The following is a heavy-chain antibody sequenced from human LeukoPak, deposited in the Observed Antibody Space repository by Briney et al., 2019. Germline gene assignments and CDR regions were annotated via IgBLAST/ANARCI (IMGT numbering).Heavy chain of an antibody. D-gene: IGHD6-19*01. Sequence: ASVKVSCKASGGTFSSYAISWVRQAPGQGLEWMGGIIPIFGTANYAQKFQGRVTITTDESTSTAYMELSSLRSEDTAVYYRALHGDSGYWGQGTLVTVSS. V-gene: IGHV1-69*05. J-gene: IGHJ4*02. CDR1: GGTFSSYA. CDR2: IIPIFGTA. CDR3: ALHGDSGY.